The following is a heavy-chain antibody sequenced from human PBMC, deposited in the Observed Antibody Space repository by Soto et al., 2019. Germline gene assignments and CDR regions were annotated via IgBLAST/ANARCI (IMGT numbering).Heavy chain of an antibody. D-gene: IGHD3-9*01. V-gene: IGHV4-59*08. CDR1: LYSIRNFY. CDR2: VYYTGST. Sequence: SVTLSLTFPLGLYSIRNFYWSWIPQPPVHGLEWIGYVYYTGSTSYNPSLKRRVTFSADSSRGQFSLRLNSVTAADTAVYYCARTVLGPDLLADSFVDYYYYMDVWGQGTTVS. J-gene: IGHJ6*03. CDR3: ARTVLGPDLLADSFVDYYYYMDV.